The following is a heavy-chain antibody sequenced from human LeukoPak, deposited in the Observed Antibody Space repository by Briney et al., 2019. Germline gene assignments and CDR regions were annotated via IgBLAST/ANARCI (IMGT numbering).Heavy chain of an antibody. Sequence: ASVTVSFKASVYTFTSYGFSWVRQAPAQGLEWMGWISAYNGNTNYTQKLQGRVTMTTDTSTNTAYIELRSLRSDDTAVYYCARESCSGGSGYFDYWGQGTLVTVSS. CDR2: ISAYNGNT. D-gene: IGHD2-15*01. CDR3: ARESCSGGSGYFDY. V-gene: IGHV1-18*01. CDR1: VYTFTSYG. J-gene: IGHJ4*02.